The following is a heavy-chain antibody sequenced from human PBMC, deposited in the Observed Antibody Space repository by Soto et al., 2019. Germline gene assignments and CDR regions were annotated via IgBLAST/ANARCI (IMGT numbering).Heavy chain of an antibody. CDR2: ISDSGHDT. J-gene: IGHJ4*02. D-gene: IGHD2-21*01. CDR1: GFTFSNYA. V-gene: IGHV3-23*01. CDR3: AKGRCASCYFDDY. Sequence: PWVSLRLSCAASGFTFSNYAMNWVRQAPGKGLEWVSGISDSGHDTFYADSVKGRFTISRDNSKSTLYLQLSSLRAEDTAIYYCAKGRCASCYFDDYWGQVSLVTVSS.